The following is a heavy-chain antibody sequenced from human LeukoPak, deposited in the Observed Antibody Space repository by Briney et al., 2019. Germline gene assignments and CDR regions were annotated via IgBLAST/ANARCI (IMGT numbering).Heavy chain of an antibody. CDR1: GGSISSGGYY. Sequence: SETLSFTCTVSGGSISSGGYYWSWIRQHPGKGLEWIGYIYYSGSTYYNPSLKSRVTISVDTSKNQFSLKLSSVTAADTAVYYCARDTAMAHDAFDIWGQGTMVTVSS. CDR3: ARDTAMAHDAFDI. J-gene: IGHJ3*02. D-gene: IGHD5-18*01. V-gene: IGHV4-31*03. CDR2: IYYSGST.